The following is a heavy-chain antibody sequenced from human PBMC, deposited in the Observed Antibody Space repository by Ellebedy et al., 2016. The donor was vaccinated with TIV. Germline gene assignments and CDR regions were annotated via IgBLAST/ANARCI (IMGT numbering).Heavy chain of an antibody. CDR1: GFTFSSYA. J-gene: IGHJ1*01. CDR2: LSSNGGST. V-gene: IGHV3-64D*06. Sequence: GESLKISCSTSGFTFSSYAMHWVRQAPGKGLEYVSALSSNGGSTYYADSVKGRFTISRDNSKNTLYLQMSSLRAEDTAVYYCVKESSSSWFLPYFQHWGQGTRVTVSS. CDR3: VKESSSSWFLPYFQH. D-gene: IGHD6-13*01.